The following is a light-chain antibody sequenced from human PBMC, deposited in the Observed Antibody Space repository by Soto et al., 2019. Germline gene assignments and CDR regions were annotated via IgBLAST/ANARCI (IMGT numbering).Light chain of an antibody. CDR1: QSIGSN. Sequence: EIVMTQSPATLSVSPGGRATLSCRASQSIGSNLAWYQQKPGQSPRLLIYGTSTRVTGIPVRFSGSGSGTAFTLPISSIQPEDSAIYYCRQHDGWPPYAFGGGTKVEIK. CDR3: RQHDGWPPYA. V-gene: IGKV3-15*01. CDR2: GTS. J-gene: IGKJ4*01.